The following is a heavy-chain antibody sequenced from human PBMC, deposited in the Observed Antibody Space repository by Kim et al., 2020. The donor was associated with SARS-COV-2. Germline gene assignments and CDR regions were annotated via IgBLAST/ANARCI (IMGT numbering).Heavy chain of an antibody. J-gene: IGHJ4*02. D-gene: IGHD3-10*01. CDR2: INHSGST. Sequence: SETLSLTCAVYGGSFSGYYWSWIRQPPGKGLEWIGEINHSGSTNYNPSLKSRVTISVDTSKNQFSLKPSSVTAADTAVYYCPRRWFGEFSPFFYWGQGT. V-gene: IGHV4-34*01. CDR3: PRRWFGEFSPFFY. CDR1: GGSFSGYY.